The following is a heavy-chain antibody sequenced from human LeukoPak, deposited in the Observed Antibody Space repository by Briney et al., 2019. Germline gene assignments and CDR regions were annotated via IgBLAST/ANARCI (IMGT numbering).Heavy chain of an antibody. D-gene: IGHD5-18*01. J-gene: IGHJ4*02. Sequence: RGSVKVSCEESGYTFTDYNMHWGPQGPGKGVEWMGLVYPEDGETIYAAKFQGRVTITAATSTDTAYMELSSLIYDDTAVYYCATGWDVDTAMVSDSDYWGQGTLVTVSS. CDR1: GYTFTDYN. CDR3: ATGWDVDTAMVSDSDY. V-gene: IGHV1-69-2*01. CDR2: VYPEDGET.